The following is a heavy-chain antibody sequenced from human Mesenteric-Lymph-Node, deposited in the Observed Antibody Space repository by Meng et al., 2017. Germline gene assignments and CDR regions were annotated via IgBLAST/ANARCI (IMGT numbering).Heavy chain of an antibody. CDR2: ISDSGSTT. D-gene: IGHD3-9*01. CDR1: GFLFSTSE. CDR3: ATTGYYPVSYD. J-gene: IGHJ4*02. V-gene: IGHV3-48*03. Sequence: GESLKISCAASGFLFSTSEMNWVRQAPGKGLECVAYISDSGSTTKYADSVKGRFTISKDTAKNSLYLQMNNLRAEDTAIYYCATTGYYPVSYDWGQGTLVTVSS.